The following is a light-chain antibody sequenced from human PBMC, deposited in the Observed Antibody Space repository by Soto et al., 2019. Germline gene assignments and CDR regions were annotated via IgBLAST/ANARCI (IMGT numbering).Light chain of an antibody. J-gene: IGLJ1*01. CDR3: SSYTSSSTLYV. CDR1: KNDIGVYDF. V-gene: IGLV2-14*01. Sequence: QSVLTQPPSASGSPGQSVTIPCTGTKNDIGVYDFVSWYQHHPGKAPRLIIYEVVQRPSGVSNRFSGSKSGNTASLTISGLQTEDEADYYCSSYTSSSTLYVFGTGTKLTVL. CDR2: EVV.